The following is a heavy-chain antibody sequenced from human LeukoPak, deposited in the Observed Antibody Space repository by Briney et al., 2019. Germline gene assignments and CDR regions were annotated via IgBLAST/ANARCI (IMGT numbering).Heavy chain of an antibody. CDR3: ARAIFGVEEGDAFDI. V-gene: IGHV3-30*02. Sequence: GGSLRLSCAASGFTFSSYGMHWVRQAPGKGLEWVAFIRYDGSNKYYADSVKGRFTISRDNSKNTLYLQMGSLRAEDMAVYYCARAIFGVEEGDAFDIWGQGTMVTVSS. J-gene: IGHJ3*02. D-gene: IGHD3-3*01. CDR1: GFTFSSYG. CDR2: IRYDGSNK.